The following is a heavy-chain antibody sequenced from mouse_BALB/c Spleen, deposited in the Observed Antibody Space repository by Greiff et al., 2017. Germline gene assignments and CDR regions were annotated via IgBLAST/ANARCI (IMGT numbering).Heavy chain of an antibody. J-gene: IGHJ3*01. D-gene: IGHD2-4*01. V-gene: IGHV1S137*01. CDR2: ISTYYGDA. Sequence: VQLQQSGAELVRPGVSVKISCKGSGYTFTDYAMHWVKQSHAKSLEWIGVISTYYGDASYNQKFKGKATMTVDKSSSTAYMELARLTSEDSAIYYCAKGGLTFAYWGQGTLVTVSA. CDR1: GYTFTDYA. CDR3: AKGGLTFAY.